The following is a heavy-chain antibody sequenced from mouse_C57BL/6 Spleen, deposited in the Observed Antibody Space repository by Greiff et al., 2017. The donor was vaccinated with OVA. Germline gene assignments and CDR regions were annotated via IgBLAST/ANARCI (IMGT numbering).Heavy chain of an antibody. V-gene: IGHV1-78*01. D-gene: IGHD2-3*01. CDR2: IYPRDGST. Sequence: VKLVESDAELVKPGASVKISCKVSGYTFTDHTIHWMKQRPEQGLEWIGYIYPRDGSTKYNEKFKGKATLTADKSSSTAYMQLNSLTSEDSAVYFCASFYDGYPYYFDYWGQGTTLTVSS. CDR1: GYTFTDHT. CDR3: ASFYDGYPYYFDY. J-gene: IGHJ2*01.